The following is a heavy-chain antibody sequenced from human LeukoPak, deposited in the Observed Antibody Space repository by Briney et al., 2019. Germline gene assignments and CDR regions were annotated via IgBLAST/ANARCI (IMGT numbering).Heavy chain of an antibody. CDR3: ARSFYDSSGVAFES. CDR2: IYTSGSA. Sequence: SETLSLTCTVSGGSIIGYYWTWIRQPAGKGLEWIGHIYTSGSANYNPSLKSRVTMSVDTSKNQFSLQLNSVTPEDTAVYYCARSFYDSSGVAFESWGQGTLVTVSS. J-gene: IGHJ4*02. D-gene: IGHD3-22*01. CDR1: GGSIIGYY. V-gene: IGHV4-4*07.